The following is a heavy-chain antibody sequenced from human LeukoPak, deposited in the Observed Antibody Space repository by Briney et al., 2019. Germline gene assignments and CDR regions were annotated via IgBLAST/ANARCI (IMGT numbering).Heavy chain of an antibody. Sequence: SETLSLTCTVSGGSIVSYYWSWIRQPAGKGLQWLGRIYSNGDTNYNPSLNRRITMSVDTSKIKFYLKVDSVTAADTAVYYFAARQGGSFDFWGQGILVTVSS. V-gene: IGHV4-4*07. J-gene: IGHJ4*02. CDR1: GGSIVSYY. D-gene: IGHD3-16*01. CDR3: AARQGGSFDF. CDR2: IYSNGDT.